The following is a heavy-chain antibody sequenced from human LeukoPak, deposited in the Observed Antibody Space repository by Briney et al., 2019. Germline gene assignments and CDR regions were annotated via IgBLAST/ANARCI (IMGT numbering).Heavy chain of an antibody. D-gene: IGHD1-26*01. J-gene: IGHJ4*02. CDR2: IYTSGST. CDR3: ARGKRELLRSDYFDY. CDR1: GGSISSYY. V-gene: IGHV4-4*07. Sequence: TSETLSLTCTVSGGSISSYYWSWIRQPAGKGLEWIGRIYTSGSTNYNPSLKSRVTMSVDTSKNQFSLKLSSVTAADTAVYYCARGKRELLRSDYFDYWGQGTLVTVSS.